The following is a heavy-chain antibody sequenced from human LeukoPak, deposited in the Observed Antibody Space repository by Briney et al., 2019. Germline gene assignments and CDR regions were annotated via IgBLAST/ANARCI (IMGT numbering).Heavy chain of an antibody. V-gene: IGHV3-20*04. CDR2: INWSDGST. CDR3: ARVAYSAYDYPTLLPPFDY. Sequence: RSGGSLRLSCAASGFAFSSYEMNWVRQAPGKGLEWVSGINWSDGSTAYADSVKGRFTISRDNAKNSLYLQMNSLRAEDTALYSCARVAYSAYDYPTLLPPFDYWGQGTLVTVSS. J-gene: IGHJ4*02. D-gene: IGHD5-12*01. CDR1: GFAFSSYE.